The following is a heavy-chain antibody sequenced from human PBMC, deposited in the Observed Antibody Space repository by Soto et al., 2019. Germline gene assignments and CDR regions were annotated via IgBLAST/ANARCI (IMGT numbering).Heavy chain of an antibody. D-gene: IGHD2-2*01. V-gene: IGHV5-51*01. Sequence: PGESLKISCKGSGYSFTSYWIGWVRQMPGKGLEWMGIIHPGDSDTRYSPSFQGQVTISADKSISTAYLQWSSLKASDTAMYYCARGGDCSSTSCSIYYYYMDVWGKGTTVTVSS. J-gene: IGHJ6*03. CDR2: IHPGDSDT. CDR3: ARGGDCSSTSCSIYYYYMDV. CDR1: GYSFTSYW.